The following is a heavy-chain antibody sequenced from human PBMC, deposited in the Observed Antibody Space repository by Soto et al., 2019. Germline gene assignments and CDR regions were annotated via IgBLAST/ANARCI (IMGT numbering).Heavy chain of an antibody. CDR3: ARESRDEGIADY. Sequence: GGSLRLSCAASGFTVSSNYMSWVRQAPGKGLEWVSVIYSGGSTYYADSVKGRFTISRDNSKNTLYLQMNSLRAEDTAVSYCARESRDEGIADYWGQGTLVTVSS. V-gene: IGHV3-53*01. D-gene: IGHD3-10*01. CDR2: IYSGGST. CDR1: GFTVSSNY. J-gene: IGHJ4*02.